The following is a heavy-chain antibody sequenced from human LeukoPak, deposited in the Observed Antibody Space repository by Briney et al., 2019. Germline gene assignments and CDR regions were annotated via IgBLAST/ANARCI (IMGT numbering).Heavy chain of an antibody. D-gene: IGHD6-13*01. V-gene: IGHV3-23*01. CDR1: GFTFSSYA. Sequence: GGSLRLSCAASGFTFSSYAMSWVRQAPGKGLEWVSTIIGSGGDTYYADSVKGRFTISRDTSRNMLYLQMNSLRAEDTAVYYCAKAWAAAGTFASWGQGTLVTVSS. CDR2: IIGSGGDT. CDR3: AKAWAAAGTFAS. J-gene: IGHJ4*02.